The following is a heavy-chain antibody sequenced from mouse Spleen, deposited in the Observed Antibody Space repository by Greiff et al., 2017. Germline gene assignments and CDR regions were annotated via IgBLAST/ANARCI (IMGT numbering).Heavy chain of an antibody. J-gene: IGHJ4*01. CDR3: ARDGSYYYNAMDY. D-gene: IGHD1-1*01. CDR2: INSNGGST. CDR1: GFTFSSYG. Sequence: EVMLVESGGGLVQPGGSLKLSCAASGFTFSSYGMSWVRQTPDKRLELVATINSNGGSTYYPDSVKGRFTISRDNAKNTLYLQMSSLKSEDTAMYYCARDGSYYYNAMDYWGQGTSVTVSS. V-gene: IGHV5-6-3*01.